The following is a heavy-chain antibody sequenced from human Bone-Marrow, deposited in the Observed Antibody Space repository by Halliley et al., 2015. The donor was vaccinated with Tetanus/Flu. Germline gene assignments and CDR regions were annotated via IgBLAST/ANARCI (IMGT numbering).Heavy chain of an antibody. CDR2: ISGYTGNS. Sequence: GWISGYTGNSKYPQKCQGRVTMTTETSTNTAYMELRGLTSDDTAVYYCARGGLWNTSSWYSFDVWGQGTMVTVSS. J-gene: IGHJ3*01. CDR3: ARGGLWNTSSWYSFDV. D-gene: IGHD6-13*01. V-gene: IGHV1-18*01.